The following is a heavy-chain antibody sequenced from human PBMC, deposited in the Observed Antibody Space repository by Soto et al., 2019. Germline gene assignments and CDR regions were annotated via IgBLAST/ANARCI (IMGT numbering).Heavy chain of an antibody. CDR2: ISHDGNNT. CDR3: ACPRYYYDSTTYSDGQPADY. D-gene: IGHD3-22*01. Sequence: GGSLRLSCAASGFTFSSYAMYWVRQAPGKGLEWMAFISHDGNNTYYADSVEGRFSISRDNSKNTLYLQMNSLRTEDTAMFYCACPRYYYDSTTYSDGQPADYWGLGTLVTVSS. CDR1: GFTFSSYA. J-gene: IGHJ4*02. V-gene: IGHV3-30-3*01.